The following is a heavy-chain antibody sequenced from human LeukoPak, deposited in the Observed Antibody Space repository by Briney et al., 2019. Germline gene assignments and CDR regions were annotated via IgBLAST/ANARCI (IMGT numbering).Heavy chain of an antibody. CDR3: VRHYYGSGSYYNGSDY. CDR2: IWYDGSNK. D-gene: IGHD3-10*01. Sequence: GRSLRLSCAASGFTFSSYGMHWVRQAPGKGLEWVAVIWYDGSNKYYADSVKGRFTISRDNSKNTLYLQMNSLRAEDTAVYYCVRHYYGSGSYYNGSDYWGQGTLVTVSS. J-gene: IGHJ4*02. V-gene: IGHV3-33*01. CDR1: GFTFSSYG.